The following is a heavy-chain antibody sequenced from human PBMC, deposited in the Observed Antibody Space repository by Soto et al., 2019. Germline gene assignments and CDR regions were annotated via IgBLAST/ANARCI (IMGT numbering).Heavy chain of an antibody. J-gene: IGHJ4*02. CDR1: GFTFSSYA. CDR3: ARDTDDSSGYYFDY. CDR2: ISYDGSNK. Sequence: QVQLVESGGGVVQPGRSLRLSCAASGFTFSSYAMHWVRQAPGKGLEWVAVISYDGSNKYYEDSVKGRLTISRDNSKNTLYLQMNSLRAEDTAVYYCARDTDDSSGYYFDYWGQGTLVTVSS. D-gene: IGHD3-22*01. V-gene: IGHV3-30-3*01.